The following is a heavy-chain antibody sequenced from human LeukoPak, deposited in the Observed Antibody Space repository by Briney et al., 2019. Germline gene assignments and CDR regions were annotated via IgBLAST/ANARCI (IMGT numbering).Heavy chain of an antibody. V-gene: IGHV4-34*01. CDR3: GAMMFDP. Sequence: SETLSLTCTVSGGSINSYYWSWIRQPPGKGLEWIGEINHSGSTNYNPSLKSRVTISVDTSKNQFSLKLSSVTAADTAVYYCGAMMFDPWGQGTLVTVSS. D-gene: IGHD3-22*01. CDR1: GGSINSYY. J-gene: IGHJ5*02. CDR2: INHSGST.